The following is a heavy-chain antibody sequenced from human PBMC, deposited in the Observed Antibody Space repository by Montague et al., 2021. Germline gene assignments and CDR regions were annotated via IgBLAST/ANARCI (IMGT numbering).Heavy chain of an antibody. CDR3: VKDTRDYYPDF. Sequence: SLRLSCEASGFIFNNYVMNWVRQAPGKGLEWVSGINGNSINIDYADSVKGRFTISRDNAKNSLYLQMNSLRAEDTAFYYCVKDTRDYYPDFWGQGILVTVSS. D-gene: IGHD3-3*01. CDR2: INGNSINI. CDR1: GFIFNNYV. J-gene: IGHJ4*02. V-gene: IGHV3-9*01.